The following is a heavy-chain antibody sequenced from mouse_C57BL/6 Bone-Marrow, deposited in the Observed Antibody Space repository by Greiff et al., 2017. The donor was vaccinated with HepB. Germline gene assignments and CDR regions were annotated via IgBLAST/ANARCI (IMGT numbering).Heavy chain of an antibody. V-gene: IGHV5-4*01. Sequence: EVMLVESGGGLVKPGGSLKLSCAASGFTFSSYAMSWVRQTPEKRLEWVATISDGGSYTYYPDNVKGRFTISRDNAKNNLYLQMSHLKSEDTAMYYCARDLGDPLDYWGQGTTLTVSS. J-gene: IGHJ2*01. D-gene: IGHD4-1*01. CDR2: ISDGGSYT. CDR1: GFTFSSYA. CDR3: ARDLGDPLDY.